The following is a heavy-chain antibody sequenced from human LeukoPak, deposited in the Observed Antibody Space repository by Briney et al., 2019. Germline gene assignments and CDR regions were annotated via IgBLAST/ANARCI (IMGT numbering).Heavy chain of an antibody. D-gene: IGHD3-22*01. CDR1: GGSISSSSYY. Sequence: SETLSLTCTVSGGSISSSSYYWGWIRQPPGKGLEWIGSIYYSGSTYYNPSLKSRVTISVDTSKNQFSLKLSSVTAADTAVYYCARDGSRSPWGQGTLVTVSS. CDR3: ARDGSRSP. CDR2: IYYSGST. V-gene: IGHV4-39*07. J-gene: IGHJ5*02.